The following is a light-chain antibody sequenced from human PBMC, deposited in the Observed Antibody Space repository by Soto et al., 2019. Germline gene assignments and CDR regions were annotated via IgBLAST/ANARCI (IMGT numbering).Light chain of an antibody. Sequence: EIVLTQSPGTLSLSPGERATLSCRASQSVGSSYLAWYQQKPGQPPRLLIYDASSRATGIPDRFDGSGSGTDFTLTINRLEPEDFAVYYCQQYDGAPLTFGPGTKVDVK. CDR1: QSVGSSY. V-gene: IGKV3-20*01. J-gene: IGKJ3*01. CDR3: QQYDGAPLT. CDR2: DAS.